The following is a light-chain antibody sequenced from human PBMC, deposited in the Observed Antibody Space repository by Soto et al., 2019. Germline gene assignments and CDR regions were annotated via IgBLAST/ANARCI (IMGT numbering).Light chain of an antibody. V-gene: IGLV2-11*01. J-gene: IGLJ3*02. Sequence: QSALTQPRSVSGSPGQSVTISCTGTSSDVVSWYQHHPGKAPKLIIYYVSQRPSGVPDRFSGSNSGNTASLTISGLQAEDEADYYCGSSAGGFTWVFGGGTKVTVL. CDR2: YVS. CDR1: SSDV. CDR3: GSSAGGFTWV.